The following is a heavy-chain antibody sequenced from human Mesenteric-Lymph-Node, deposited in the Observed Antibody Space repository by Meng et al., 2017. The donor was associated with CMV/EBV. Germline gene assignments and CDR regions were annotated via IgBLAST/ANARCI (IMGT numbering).Heavy chain of an antibody. D-gene: IGHD2-2*01. V-gene: IGHV3-21*01. Sequence: GESLKISCAASGFTFSSYSMNWVRQAPGKGLEWVSSISSSSSYIYYADSVKGRFTISRDNAKNSLYLQMNSLRAEDTAVYYCARAELKRYCSSTSCQRYYCYYYGMDVWGQGTTVTVSS. CDR1: GFTFSSYS. J-gene: IGHJ6*02. CDR2: ISSSSSYI. CDR3: ARAELKRYCSSTSCQRYYCYYYGMDV.